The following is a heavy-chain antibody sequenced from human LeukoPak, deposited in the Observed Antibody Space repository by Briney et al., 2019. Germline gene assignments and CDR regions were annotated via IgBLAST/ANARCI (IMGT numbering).Heavy chain of an antibody. CDR2: IYSSGST. V-gene: IGHV3-53*01. Sequence: GGSLRLPCAASGFTVSSNYMSWVRQAPGKGLEWVSVIYSSGSTNYADSVKGRFTISRDNSKNTLYLQMNSLRAEDTAVYYCASGRLGYCTNGVCYDAFDIWGQGTMVTVSS. CDR1: GFTVSSNY. D-gene: IGHD2-8*01. J-gene: IGHJ3*02. CDR3: ASGRLGYCTNGVCYDAFDI.